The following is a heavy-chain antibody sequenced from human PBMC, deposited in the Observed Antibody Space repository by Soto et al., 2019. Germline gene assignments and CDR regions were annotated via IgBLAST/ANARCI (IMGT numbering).Heavy chain of an antibody. CDR2: IIPIFGTA. CDR3: ARDPLEYYDSSGYYDYYGMDV. D-gene: IGHD3-22*01. Sequence: SVKVSCKASGGTFSSYAISWVRQAPGQGLEWMGGIIPIFGTADYAQKFQGRVTITADKSTSTAYMELSSLRSEDTAVYYCARDPLEYYDSSGYYDYYGMDVWGQGTTVTVSS. V-gene: IGHV1-69*06. CDR1: GGTFSSYA. J-gene: IGHJ6*02.